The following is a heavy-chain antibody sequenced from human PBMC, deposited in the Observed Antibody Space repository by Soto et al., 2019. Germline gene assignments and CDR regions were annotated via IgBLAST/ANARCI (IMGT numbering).Heavy chain of an antibody. J-gene: IGHJ4*02. CDR1: GDSVSSPSYY. CDR3: ARGGGYDSFDF. V-gene: IGHV4-61*01. Sequence: SETLSLTCNVSGDSVSSPSYYWDWIRQPPGQGLEWIGYISYSGSTDYNPTLKSRVTISVDTSKNQFSLKLSSVTAADKAVYYCARGGGYDSFDFWGQGIQVTVSS. CDR2: ISYSGST. D-gene: IGHD2-15*01.